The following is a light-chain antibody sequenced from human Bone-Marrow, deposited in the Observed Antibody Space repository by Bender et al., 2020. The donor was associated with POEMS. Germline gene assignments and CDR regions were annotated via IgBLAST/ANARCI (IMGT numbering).Light chain of an antibody. V-gene: IGLV2-14*01. J-gene: IGLJ3*02. CDR3: SSYTSSSTWV. CDR1: SSDVGRYNY. Sequence: QSALTQAASVSASPGQSITISCTGTSSDVGRYNYVSWYQQHPGKAPKLMIYEVSNRPSGVSNRFSGSKSGNTASLTISGLQAEDEADYYCSSYTSSSTWVFGGGTKLTVL. CDR2: EVS.